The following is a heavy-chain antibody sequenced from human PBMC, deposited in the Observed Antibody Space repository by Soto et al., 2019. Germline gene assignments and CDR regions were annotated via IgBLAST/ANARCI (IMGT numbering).Heavy chain of an antibody. CDR1: GFTFSNFA. Sequence: GGSLRLSCAASGFTFSNFAMSWVRQAPGKGLEWVSAVGGGSYTTYYSDSVKGRFTISRDNSKNTLYLQMNSLRAEDTAVYYCARAYGSGSYYNVDYYYYGMDVWGQGATVTVSS. CDR2: VGGGSYTT. D-gene: IGHD3-10*01. V-gene: IGHV3-23*01. CDR3: ARAYGSGSYYNVDYYYYGMDV. J-gene: IGHJ6*02.